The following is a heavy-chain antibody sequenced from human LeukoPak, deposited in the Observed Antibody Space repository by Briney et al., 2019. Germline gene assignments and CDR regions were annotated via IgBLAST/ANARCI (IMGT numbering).Heavy chain of an antibody. Sequence: SETLSLTCAVSGGSISSSNWWSWVRQPPGKGLEWIGEIYHSGSTNYNPSLKSRVTISVDKSKNQSSLKLSSVTAADTAVYYCASVGYYDILTGYYTPPNYYYGMDVWGQGTTVTVSS. CDR3: ASVGYYDILTGYYTPPNYYYGMDV. D-gene: IGHD3-9*01. CDR1: GGSISSSNW. V-gene: IGHV4-4*02. J-gene: IGHJ6*02. CDR2: IYHSGST.